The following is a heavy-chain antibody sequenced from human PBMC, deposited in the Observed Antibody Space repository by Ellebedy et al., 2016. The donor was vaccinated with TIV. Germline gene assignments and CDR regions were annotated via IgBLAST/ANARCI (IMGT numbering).Heavy chain of an antibody. V-gene: IGHV1-2*02. D-gene: IGHD6-19*01. J-gene: IGHJ4*02. Sequence: AASVKVSCKASGYTFTGYYMHWVRQAPGQGLEWMGWINPNSGGTNYAQKFQGRVTMTRDTSISTAYMELSRLRSDDTAVYYCAREGYSSGWNNFDYWGQGTLVTVSS. CDR2: INPNSGGT. CDR1: GYTFTGYY. CDR3: AREGYSSGWNNFDY.